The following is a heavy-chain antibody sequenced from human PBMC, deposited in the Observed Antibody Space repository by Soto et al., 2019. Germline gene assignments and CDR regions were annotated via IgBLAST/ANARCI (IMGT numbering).Heavy chain of an antibody. CDR3: AGGTDGKKVAY. CDR2: FFYTGST. Sequence: QVQLQESGPGLVKSSETLSLTCTVSGGSVSSEHYYWNWIRQAPGKGLEGIGYFFYTGSTNYNPSLESRLTMSVDMSKNLFSLKLSSVTAADTAVYYCAGGTDGKKVAYWGQGTLVTVSS. J-gene: IGHJ4*02. V-gene: IGHV4-61*03. D-gene: IGHD5-12*01. CDR1: GGSVSSEHYY.